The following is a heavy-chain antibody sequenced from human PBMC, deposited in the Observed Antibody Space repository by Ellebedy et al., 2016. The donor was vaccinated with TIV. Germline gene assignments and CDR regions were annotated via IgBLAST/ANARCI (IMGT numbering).Heavy chain of an antibody. CDR2: IYSGGST. Sequence: GESLKISCAASGFTVSSNYMSWVRQAPGKGLEWVSVIYSGGSTYYADSVKGRFTISRDNSKNTLYLQVNSLRAEDTAVYYCARVLRYFDWPLDSWGQGTLVTVSS. CDR3: ARVLRYFDWPLDS. CDR1: GFTVSSNY. V-gene: IGHV3-53*05. J-gene: IGHJ4*02. D-gene: IGHD3-9*01.